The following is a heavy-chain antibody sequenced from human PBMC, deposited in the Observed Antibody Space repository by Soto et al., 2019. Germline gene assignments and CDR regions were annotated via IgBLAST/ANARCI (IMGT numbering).Heavy chain of an antibody. CDR3: ARAFSPGVLDY. J-gene: IGHJ4*02. D-gene: IGHD3-10*01. CDR1: GFTFSSYD. V-gene: IGHV3-13*04. Sequence: EVQLVESGGGLVQPGGSLRLSCAASGFTFSSYDMHWVRQVTGKGLEWVSAIGTAGDAYYPNSVKGRFTISRENAKNSLYLQMNSLRAGDTAVYYCARAFSPGVLDYWGQGTLVTVSS. CDR2: IGTAGDA.